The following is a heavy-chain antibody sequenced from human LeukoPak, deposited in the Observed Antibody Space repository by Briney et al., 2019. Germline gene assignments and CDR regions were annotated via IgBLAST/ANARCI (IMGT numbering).Heavy chain of an antibody. CDR2: IYYSGST. CDR3: ARHRGLGPMDV. Sequence: PSETLSLTCTVSGGSISSYYWSWIRQPPGKGLEWIGYIYYSGSTNYNPSLKSRVTISVDTSKNQFSLKLSSVTAADTAVYYCARHRGLGPMDVWGQGTTVTVSS. D-gene: IGHD3-10*01. J-gene: IGHJ6*02. V-gene: IGHV4-59*08. CDR1: GGSISSYY.